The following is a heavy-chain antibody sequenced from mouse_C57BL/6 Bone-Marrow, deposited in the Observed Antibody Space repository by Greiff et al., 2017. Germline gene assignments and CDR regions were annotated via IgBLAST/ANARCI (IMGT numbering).Heavy chain of an antibody. CDR2: IHPNSGGT. CDR3: ARYPHYYGSSYGWYFDV. V-gene: IGHV1-64*01. CDR1: GYTFTSYW. J-gene: IGHJ1*03. D-gene: IGHD1-1*01. Sequence: VQLQQPGAELVKPGASVKLSCKASGYTFTSYWMHWVKQRPGQGLEWIGMIHPNSGGTNYNEKFKGKANLTVDKSSSTAYMQLSSLTSEDSAVYYCARYPHYYGSSYGWYFDVWGTGTTVTVSS.